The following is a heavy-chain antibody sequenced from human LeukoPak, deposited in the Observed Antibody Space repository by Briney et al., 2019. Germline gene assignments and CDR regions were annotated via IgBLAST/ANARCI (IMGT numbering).Heavy chain of an antibody. CDR3: ARVYYYGSGSYFAYYYYYMDV. D-gene: IGHD3-10*01. Sequence: ASETLSLTCTVSGYSISSGYYWGWIRQPPGKGLEWIGSIYHSGSTYYNPSLKSRVTISVDTSKNQFSLKLSSVTAADTAVYYCARVYYYGSGSYFAYYYYYMDVWGKGTTVTVSS. CDR1: GYSISSGYY. CDR2: IYHSGST. J-gene: IGHJ6*03. V-gene: IGHV4-38-2*02.